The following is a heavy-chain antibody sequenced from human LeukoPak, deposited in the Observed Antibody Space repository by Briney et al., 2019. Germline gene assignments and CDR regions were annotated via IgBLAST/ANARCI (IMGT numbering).Heavy chain of an antibody. CDR1: GSTFTSYY. V-gene: IGHV1-46*01. CDR2: INPSGGST. D-gene: IGHD2-2*01. J-gene: IGHJ3*02. Sequence: ASVKVSCKASGSTFTSYYMHWVRQAPGQGLEWMGIINPSGGSTSYAQKFQGRVTMTRDTSTSTVYMELSSLRSEDTAVYYCAREVGCSSTSCYVDAFDIWGQGTMVTVSS. CDR3: AREVGCSSTSCYVDAFDI.